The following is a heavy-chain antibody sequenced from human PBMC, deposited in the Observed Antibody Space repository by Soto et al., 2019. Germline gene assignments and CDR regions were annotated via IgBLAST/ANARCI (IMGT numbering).Heavy chain of an antibody. D-gene: IGHD6-13*01. J-gene: IGHJ4*02. CDR2: IWYDGSNK. Sequence: QVQLVESGGGVVQPGRSLRLSCAASGFTFSSYGMHWVRQAPGKGLEWVAVIWYDGSNKYYADSVKGRFTISRDNSKNTLYLQMNSLRAEDTAVYYCASGPTHSSSWYEVDYWGQGTLVTVSS. CDR3: ASGPTHSSSWYEVDY. CDR1: GFTFSSYG. V-gene: IGHV3-33*01.